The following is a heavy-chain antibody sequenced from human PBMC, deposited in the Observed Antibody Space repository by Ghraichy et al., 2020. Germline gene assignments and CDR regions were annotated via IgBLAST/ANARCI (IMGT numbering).Heavy chain of an antibody. CDR2: INHSGST. CDR3: ARERCSSTSCYGGVDY. J-gene: IGHJ4*02. V-gene: IGHV4-34*01. Sequence: SETLSLTCAVYGGSFSGYYWSWIRQPPGKGLEWIGEINHSGSTNYNPSLKSRVTISVDTSKNQFSLKLSSVTAADTAVYYCARERCSSTSCYGGVDYWGQGTLVTVSS. D-gene: IGHD2-2*01. CDR1: GGSFSGYY.